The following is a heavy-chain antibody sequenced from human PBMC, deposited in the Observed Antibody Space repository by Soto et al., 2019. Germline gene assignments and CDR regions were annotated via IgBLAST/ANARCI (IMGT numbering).Heavy chain of an antibody. CDR3: ASPTYYDFWSGYYQIDY. Sequence: PSETLSLTCTVSGGSISSSSYYWGWIRQPPGKGLEWIGSIYYSGSTYYNPSLKSRVTISVDTSKNQFSLKLSSVTAADTAVYYCASPTYYDFWSGYYQIDYWGQGTLVTVSS. CDR1: GGSISSSSYY. D-gene: IGHD3-3*01. CDR2: IYYSGST. V-gene: IGHV4-39*01. J-gene: IGHJ4*02.